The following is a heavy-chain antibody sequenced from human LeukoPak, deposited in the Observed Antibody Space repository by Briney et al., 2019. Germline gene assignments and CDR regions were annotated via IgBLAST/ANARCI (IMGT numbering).Heavy chain of an antibody. CDR1: GFTFSSYA. V-gene: IGHV3-23*01. CDR3: AKLEYSSSKGDY. CDR2: ISGSGGST. D-gene: IGHD6-6*01. Sequence: GRSLRLSCAASGFTFSSYAMSWVRQAPGKGLEWVSAISGSGGSTYYADSVKGRFTITRDNSKNTLYLQMNSRRAEDTAVYYCAKLEYSSSKGDYWGQGTLVTVSS. J-gene: IGHJ4*02.